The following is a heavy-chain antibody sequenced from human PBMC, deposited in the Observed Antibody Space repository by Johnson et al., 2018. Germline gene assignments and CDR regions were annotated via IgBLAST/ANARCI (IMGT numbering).Heavy chain of an antibody. CDR1: GFTFSSYA. V-gene: IGHV3-30-3*01. CDR2: ISYDGSNK. D-gene: IGHD6-6*01. Sequence: QVQLVESGGGVVQPGRSLRLSCAASGFTFSSYAMHWVRQAPGKGLEWVAVISYDGSNKYYADSVKGRFTISRDNSKNTLYLQMNSLRAEDSAVYSCARGGSIAARNQYYYYMDVWGHGTTVTVSS. J-gene: IGHJ6*03. CDR3: ARGGSIAARNQYYYYMDV.